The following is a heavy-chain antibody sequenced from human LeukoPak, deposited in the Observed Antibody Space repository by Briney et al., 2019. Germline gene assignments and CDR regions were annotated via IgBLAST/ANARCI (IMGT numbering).Heavy chain of an antibody. CDR1: GFTFDDYA. V-gene: IGHV3-9*01. J-gene: IGHJ4*02. CDR2: ISWNSGSI. Sequence: GGSLRLSCAASGFTFDDYAMHWVRQAPGKGLEWVSGISWNSGSIGYADSVKGRFTISRDNAKNSLYLQMNSLRAEDTALYYCAKGCCSSTSCYGDYWGQGTLVTVSS. CDR3: AKGCCSSTSCYGDY. D-gene: IGHD2-2*01.